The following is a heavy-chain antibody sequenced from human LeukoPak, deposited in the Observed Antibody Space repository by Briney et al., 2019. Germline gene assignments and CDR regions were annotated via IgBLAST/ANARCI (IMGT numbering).Heavy chain of an antibody. CDR2: ITGSGGNT. D-gene: IGHD3-9*01. Sequence: GASLRLSCAASGFTFSNYAMSWVRQAPGKGLEWVSAITGSGGNTYYADSVRGRFTISRDNSKNTVFLQMNSLRAEDTAVYYCAKWGDYDVLTGYYVSDYWGQGTLVTVSS. CDR3: AKWGDYDVLTGYYVSDY. V-gene: IGHV3-23*01. CDR1: GFTFSNYA. J-gene: IGHJ4*02.